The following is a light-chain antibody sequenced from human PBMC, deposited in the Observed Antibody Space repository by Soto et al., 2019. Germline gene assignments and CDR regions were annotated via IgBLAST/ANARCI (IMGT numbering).Light chain of an antibody. CDR3: QHYGTSAL. J-gene: IGKJ3*01. CDR2: GAS. Sequence: EIVLTQSPGTLSLSPGERATLSCRASQSVSSSYLAWYQQKPGQAPRLLIYGASSRATGIPDRFSVSGSGTVFTLIISRLEPEVVAVYCCQHYGTSALFGPGTKVDIK. CDR1: QSVSSSY. V-gene: IGKV3-20*01.